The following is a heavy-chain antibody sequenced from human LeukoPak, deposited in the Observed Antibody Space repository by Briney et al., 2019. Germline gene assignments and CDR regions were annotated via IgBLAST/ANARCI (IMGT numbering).Heavy chain of an antibody. Sequence: PSEALSLTCTVSGGSISSSSYYWGWIRQPPGKGLEWIGSIYYSGSTYYNPSLKSRVTISVDTSKNHFSLKLSSVTAADTAVYYCARIPLAVAGTFDYWGQGTLLTVSS. CDR3: ARIPLAVAGTFDY. CDR1: GGSISSSSYY. V-gene: IGHV4-39*02. D-gene: IGHD6-19*01. J-gene: IGHJ4*02. CDR2: IYYSGST.